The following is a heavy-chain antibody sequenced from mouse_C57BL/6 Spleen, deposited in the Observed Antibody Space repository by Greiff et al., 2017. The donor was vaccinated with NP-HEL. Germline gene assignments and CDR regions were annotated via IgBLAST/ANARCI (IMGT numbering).Heavy chain of an antibody. CDR2: IDPEDGDT. D-gene: IGHD1-1*02. CDR3: ARNYGGAMDY. J-gene: IGHJ4*01. V-gene: IGHV14-1*01. CDR1: GFNIKDYY. Sequence: VQLQQSGAELVRPGASVKLSCTASGFNIKDYYMHWVKQRPEQGLEWIGRIDPEDGDTEYAPKFQGKATMTADTSSNTAYLQLSSLTSEDTAVYYCARNYGGAMDYWGQGTSVTVSS.